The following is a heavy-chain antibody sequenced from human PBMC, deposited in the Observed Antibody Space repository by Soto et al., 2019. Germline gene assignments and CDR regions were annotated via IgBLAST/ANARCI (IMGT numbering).Heavy chain of an antibody. D-gene: IGHD2-15*01. V-gene: IGHV4-30-4*01. J-gene: IGHJ5*02. CDR1: GGSISSGDYY. CDR2: IYYRGST. CDR3: ARGGYCSGGSCYSVLWFDP. Sequence: QVQLQESGPGLVKPSQTLSLTCTVSGGSISSGDYYWSWIRQPPGKGLEWIGYIYYRGSTYYNPSLKSRVTISVDTSKNQFSLKLSSVTAADTAVYYCARGGYCSGGSCYSVLWFDPWGQGTLVTVSS.